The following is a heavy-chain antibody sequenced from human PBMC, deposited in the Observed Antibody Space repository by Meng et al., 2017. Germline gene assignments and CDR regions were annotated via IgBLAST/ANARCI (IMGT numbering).Heavy chain of an antibody. V-gene: IGHV3-48*03. CDR1: GFTFSDFE. CDR3: ARDLAVGYQS. Sequence: GESLKISCAASGFTFSDFEMNWVRQAPGKGLEWVSYISSRGGTKYYADSVKDRFTISRDNAKSSLYLQMNSLRAEDTAVYYCARDLAVGYQSWGQGTLVTVSS. D-gene: IGHD6-19*01. CDR2: ISSRGGTK. J-gene: IGHJ4*02.